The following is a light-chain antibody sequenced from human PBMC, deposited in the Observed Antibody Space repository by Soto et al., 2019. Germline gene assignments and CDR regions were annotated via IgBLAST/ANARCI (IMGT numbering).Light chain of an antibody. Sequence: EIVMTQSPATLSVSPGERATLSCRASQSVSSNLAWYQHKPGQSPRLLMYGASTRVTGIPARFSGSGSGTEFTLTINSLQSEDFAVYYCQQYNNYITFGQGTRLEIK. CDR2: GAS. CDR3: QQYNNYIT. V-gene: IGKV3-15*01. CDR1: QSVSSN. J-gene: IGKJ5*01.